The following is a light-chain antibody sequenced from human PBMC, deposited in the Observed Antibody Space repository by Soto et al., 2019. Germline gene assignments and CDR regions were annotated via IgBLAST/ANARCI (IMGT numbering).Light chain of an antibody. CDR3: QQYHSDPIT. V-gene: IGKV4-1*01. J-gene: IGKJ5*01. Sequence: DIVMTQSPDSLAVSLGERATINCKSSQSVLYSSNNKNYLAWYQQKPGQPPKLLLYWASTRRSGVPDRFSGSGSGTDFTLTISSLQAEDVAIYYCQQYHSDPITFGQGTRLEIK. CDR1: QSVLYSSNNKNY. CDR2: WAS.